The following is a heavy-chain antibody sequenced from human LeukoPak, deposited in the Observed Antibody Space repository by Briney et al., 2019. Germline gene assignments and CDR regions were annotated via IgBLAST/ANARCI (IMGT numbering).Heavy chain of an antibody. CDR1: GFTFSSYA. CDR2: ISGSGGST. J-gene: IGHJ1*01. D-gene: IGHD6-13*01. CDR3: AKDEAAAVFFQH. V-gene: IGHV3-23*01. Sequence: GGSLRLSCAASGFTFSSYAMSWARQAPGKGLEWVSAISGSGGSTYYADSVKGRFTISRDNSKNTLYLQMNSLRAEDTAVYYCAKDEAAAVFFQHWGQGTLVTVSS.